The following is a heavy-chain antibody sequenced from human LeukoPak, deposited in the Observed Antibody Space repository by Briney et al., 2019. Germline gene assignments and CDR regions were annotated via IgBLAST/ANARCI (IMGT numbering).Heavy chain of an antibody. CDR3: AREEIRGYSYGYI. Sequence: KPSETLSLTCTVPGGSISSYYWSWIRQPPGKRLEWIGYIYYSGSTNYNPSLKSRVTISVDTSKNQFSLKLSSVTAADTAVYYCAREEIRGYSYGYIWGQGTMVTVSS. CDR2: IYYSGST. D-gene: IGHD5-18*01. CDR1: GGSISSYY. V-gene: IGHV4-59*01. J-gene: IGHJ3*02.